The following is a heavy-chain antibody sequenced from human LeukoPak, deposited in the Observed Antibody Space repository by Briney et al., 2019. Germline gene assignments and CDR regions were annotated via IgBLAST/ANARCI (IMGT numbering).Heavy chain of an antibody. CDR2: IKHDGSEK. Sequence: GGSLRLSCAASGFTFSTSWMSWVRQAPGKGLEWGANIKHDGSEKYYLDSVKGRFTISRDNAKNSLYLQMNGLRAEDTAVYYCAGDSWSLFDYWGQGTLVTVSS. J-gene: IGHJ4*02. D-gene: IGHD2-15*01. CDR1: GFTFSTSW. V-gene: IGHV3-7*04. CDR3: AGDSWSLFDY.